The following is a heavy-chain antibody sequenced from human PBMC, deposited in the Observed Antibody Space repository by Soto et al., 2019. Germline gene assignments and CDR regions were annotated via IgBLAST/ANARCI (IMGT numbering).Heavy chain of an antibody. CDR1: GCSISGGGYS. D-gene: IGHD1-26*01. J-gene: IGHJ4*02. Sequence: QLQLQESGSGLVKPSQTLSLPCAVSGCSISGGGYSCSWIRQPPGKGLEWIGYIYHSGSTYYNPSLKSRVTISVDRSKNQFSLKLSSVTAADTAVYYCARVGGATTIDYWGQGTLVTVSS. CDR2: IYHSGST. CDR3: ARVGGATTIDY. V-gene: IGHV4-30-2*01.